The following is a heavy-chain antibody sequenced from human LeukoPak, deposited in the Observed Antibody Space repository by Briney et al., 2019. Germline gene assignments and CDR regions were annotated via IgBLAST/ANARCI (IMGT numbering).Heavy chain of an antibody. CDR1: GFTFSSYA. V-gene: IGHV3-23*01. D-gene: IGHD4-17*01. CDR2: ISGSGGST. CDR3: AKESTVTPGNVNWFDP. Sequence: QTGGSLRLSCAASGFTFSSYAMSWVRQAAGKGLEWVSGISGSGGSTYYADSVKGRFRISRDNSKNTLYLQMNSLRAEDTAVYYCAKESTVTPGNVNWFDPWGQGTLVTVSS. J-gene: IGHJ5*02.